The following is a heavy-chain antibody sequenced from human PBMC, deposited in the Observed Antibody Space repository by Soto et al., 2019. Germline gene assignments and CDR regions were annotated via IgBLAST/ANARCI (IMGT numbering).Heavy chain of an antibody. Sequence: QPGGSLRLSCAASGFTFSSYGMHWVRQAPGKGLEWVAVISYDGSNKYYADSVRGRFTISRDNSKNTLYLQMNSLRAEDTAVYYCAKGGGPYCGGDCYYFDYWGQGTLVTV. V-gene: IGHV3-30*18. CDR1: GFTFSSYG. D-gene: IGHD2-21*02. J-gene: IGHJ4*02. CDR3: AKGGGPYCGGDCYYFDY. CDR2: ISYDGSNK.